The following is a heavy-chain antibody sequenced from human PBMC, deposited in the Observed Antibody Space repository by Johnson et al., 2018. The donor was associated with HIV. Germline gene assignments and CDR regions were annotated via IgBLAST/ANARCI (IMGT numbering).Heavy chain of an antibody. D-gene: IGHD4-17*01. CDR3: ARARMTTVTNDAFDI. V-gene: IGHV3-33*01. CDR2: IWYDGSIK. CDR1: GFTFSSYG. J-gene: IGHJ3*02. Sequence: QVQLVESGGGVVQPGRSLRLSCVVSGFTFSSYGMHWVRQAPGKGLEWVAVIWYDGSIKYYANSVKGRFTISRDNSKNTLYLQMNSLRAEDTAVYYCARARMTTVTNDAFDIWGQGTMVTVSS.